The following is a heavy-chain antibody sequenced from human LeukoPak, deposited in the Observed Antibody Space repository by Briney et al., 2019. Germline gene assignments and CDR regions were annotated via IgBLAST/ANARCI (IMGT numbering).Heavy chain of an antibody. D-gene: IGHD5-12*01. CDR1: GGSFSGNY. CDR2: IYTSGST. V-gene: IGHV4-4*07. CDR3: ARAGSGYDYYFYYYMDV. J-gene: IGHJ6*03. Sequence: PSETLSLTCTVSGGSFSGNYWTWIRQPAGKGLEWVGRIYTSGSTNYNPSLKSRVTMSVDTSKNQFSLKLSSVTAADTAVYYCARAGSGYDYYFYYYMDVWGKGTTVTVSS.